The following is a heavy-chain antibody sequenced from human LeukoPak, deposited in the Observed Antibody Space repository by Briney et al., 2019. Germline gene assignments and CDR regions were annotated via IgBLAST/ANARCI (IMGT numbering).Heavy chain of an antibody. CDR2: TNPNSGGT. CDR1: GYTFTGYY. J-gene: IGHJ6*03. Sequence: ASVKVSCKASGYTFTGYYMHWVRQAPGQGLEWMGWTNPNSGGTNYAQKFQGRVTMTRDTSISTAYMELSRLRSDDTAVYYCARGPSSWGYSSDYYYYMDVWGKGTTVTVSS. CDR3: ARGPSSWGYSSDYYYYMDV. D-gene: IGHD5-18*01. V-gene: IGHV1-2*02.